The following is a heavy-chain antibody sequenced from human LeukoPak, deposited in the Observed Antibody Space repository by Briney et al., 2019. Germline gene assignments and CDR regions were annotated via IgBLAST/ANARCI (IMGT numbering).Heavy chain of an antibody. J-gene: IGHJ4*02. Sequence: PSETLSLTCAVYGGSFSGYYWSWIRQPPGKGLEWIGEINHSGSTNYNPSLKSRVTISVDTSKNQSSLKLSSVTAADTAVYYCARVKNRRSSWYFLSGNYFDYWGQGTLVTVSS. V-gene: IGHV4-34*01. CDR3: ARVKNRRSSWYFLSGNYFDY. CDR1: GGSFSGYY. CDR2: INHSGST. D-gene: IGHD6-13*01.